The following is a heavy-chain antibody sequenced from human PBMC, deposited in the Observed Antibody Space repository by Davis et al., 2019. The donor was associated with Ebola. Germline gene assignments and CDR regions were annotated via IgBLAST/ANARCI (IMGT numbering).Heavy chain of an antibody. CDR3: ARGVQPMNRGALLYWYFDL. CDR2: VGSAGAT. CDR1: GFTFSRSD. V-gene: IGHV3-13*01. J-gene: IGHJ2*01. D-gene: IGHD3-10*01. Sequence: GRSLRPSCTASGFTFSRSDMHWVRQLPGNPLEWVSAVGSAGATYFRDSVKGRFTIPRKNVKNSLYLQMNGLTVGDTAVYFCARGVQPMNRGALLYWYFDLWGRGTLVTVSS.